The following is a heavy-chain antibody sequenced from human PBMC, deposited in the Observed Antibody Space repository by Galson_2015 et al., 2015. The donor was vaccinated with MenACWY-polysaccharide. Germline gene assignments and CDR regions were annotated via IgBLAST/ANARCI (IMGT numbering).Heavy chain of an antibody. D-gene: IGHD6-19*01. CDR1: GFTFSSYA. Sequence: SLRLSCAASGFTFSSYAMSWVRQAPGKGLGWVSVISDSGRNTYYADSVKGRFTISRDNSKNTLYLQMNSLRGDDTAVYYCARGRVSGWYDWWGQGTLVTVSS. J-gene: IGHJ4*02. CDR3: ARGRVSGWYDW. CDR2: ISDSGRNT. V-gene: IGHV3-23*01.